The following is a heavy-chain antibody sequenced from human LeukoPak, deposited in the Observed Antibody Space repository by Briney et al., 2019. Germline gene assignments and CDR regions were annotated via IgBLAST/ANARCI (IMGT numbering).Heavy chain of an antibody. D-gene: IGHD6-6*01. CDR1: GYSFTSYW. V-gene: IGHV5-51*01. CDR3: ARFATEYSSSSRFDP. J-gene: IGHJ5*02. Sequence: GESLKISCKGSGYSFTSYWIGWVRQMPGKGLEWMGIIYPGDSDTRYSPSFQGQVIISADKSISTAYLQWSSLKASDTAMYYCARFATEYSSSSRFDPWGQGTLVTVSS. CDR2: IYPGDSDT.